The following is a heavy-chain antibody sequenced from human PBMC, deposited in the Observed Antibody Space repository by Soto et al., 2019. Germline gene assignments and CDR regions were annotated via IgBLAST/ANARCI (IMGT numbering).Heavy chain of an antibody. V-gene: IGHV3-48*03. J-gene: IGHJ6*02. CDR1: GCTFSSYE. CDR3: ARVPPSYYGMDV. CDR2: ISSSGSTI. Sequence: GGSLSLSCAASGCTFSSYEMNWVRQAPGKGLEWVSYISSSGSTIYYADSVKGRFTISRDNAKNSLYLQMNSLRAEDTAVYYCARVPPSYYGMDVWGQGTTVTVSS.